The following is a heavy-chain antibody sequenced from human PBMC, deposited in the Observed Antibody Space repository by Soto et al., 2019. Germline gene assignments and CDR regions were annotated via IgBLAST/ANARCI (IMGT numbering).Heavy chain of an antibody. J-gene: IGHJ6*02. Sequence: GASVKVTCKASGGTFSSYAISWVRQAPGQGLEWMGGIIPIFGTANYAQKFQGRVTITADESTSTAYMELSSLRSEDTAVYYCASAGLTGATSLLGMDVWGQGTKVTVS. CDR3: ASAGLTGATSLLGMDV. CDR1: GGTFSSYA. V-gene: IGHV1-69*13. CDR2: IIPIFGTA. D-gene: IGHD1-26*01.